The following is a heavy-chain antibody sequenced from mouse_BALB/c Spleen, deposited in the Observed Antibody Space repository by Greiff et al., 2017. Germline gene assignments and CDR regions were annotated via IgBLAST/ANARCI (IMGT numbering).Heavy chain of an antibody. J-gene: IGHJ3*01. V-gene: IGHV1-9*01. CDR2: ILPGSGST. Sequence: QVQLKESGAELMKPGASVKISCKATGYTFSSYWIEWVKQRPGHGLEWIGEILPGSGSTNYNEKFKGKATFTADTSSNTAYMQLSSLTSEDSAVYYCARSPIYYDYDGFAYWGQGTLVTVSA. D-gene: IGHD2-4*01. CDR3: ARSPIYYDYDGFAY. CDR1: GYTFSSYW.